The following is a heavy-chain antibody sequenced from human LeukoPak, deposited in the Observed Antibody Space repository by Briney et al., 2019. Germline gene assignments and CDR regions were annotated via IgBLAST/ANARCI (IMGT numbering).Heavy chain of an antibody. Sequence: SETLSLTCTVSGGSISSYYWSWIRQPAGKGLEWIGRIYTSGSTNYNPSLKSRVTMSVDASKNQFSLKLSSVTAADTAVYYCARDHKGYCSSTSCYMMDVWGKGTTVTVSS. CDR1: GGSISSYY. J-gene: IGHJ6*04. D-gene: IGHD2-2*02. CDR3: ARDHKGYCSSTSCYMMDV. CDR2: IYTSGST. V-gene: IGHV4-4*07.